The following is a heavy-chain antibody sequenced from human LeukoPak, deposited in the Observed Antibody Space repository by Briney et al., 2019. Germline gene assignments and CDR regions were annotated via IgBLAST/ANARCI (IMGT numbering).Heavy chain of an antibody. V-gene: IGHV4-39*07. CDR3: ARDGNYYYYYMDV. Sequence: PSETLSLTCTVSGGSISTSSYYWGWIRQPPGKGLEWIGNIYYSGSTYYNPSLKSRVTISVDTSKNQFSLKLSSVTAADTAVYYCARDGNYYYYYMDVWGKGTTVTISS. D-gene: IGHD1-26*01. CDR2: IYYSGST. J-gene: IGHJ6*03. CDR1: GGSISTSSYY.